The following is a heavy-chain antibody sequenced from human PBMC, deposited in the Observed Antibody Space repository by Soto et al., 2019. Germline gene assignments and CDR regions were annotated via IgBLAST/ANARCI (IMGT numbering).Heavy chain of an antibody. V-gene: IGHV4-39*01. CDR1: GGSISSGSSY. J-gene: IGHJ2*01. Sequence: QLQLQESGPGLVKPSETLSLTCTVSGGSISSGSSYWGWLRQPPGKGLEWIASIYSSGSTYYNMSLESRVTISVDASKNQFSLKVTSVTAADTAVYYCARRGVEGGGWGYFDLWGRGSLVTVSS. CDR2: IYSSGST. CDR3: ARRGVEGGGWGYFDL. D-gene: IGHD6-19*01.